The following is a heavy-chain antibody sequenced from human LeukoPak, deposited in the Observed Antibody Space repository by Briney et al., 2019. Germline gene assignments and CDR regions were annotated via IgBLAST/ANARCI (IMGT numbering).Heavy chain of an antibody. V-gene: IGHV1-69*13. CDR3: ARDRYGVVLYNWFDP. CDR1: GGTFSSYA. CDR2: IIPIFGTA. J-gene: IGHJ5*02. D-gene: IGHD3-3*01. Sequence: ASVKVSCKASGGTFSSYAISWVRQAPGQGLEWMGGIIPIFGTANYALKFQGRVTITADESTSTAYMELSSLRSEDTAVYYCARDRYGVVLYNWFDPWGQGTLVTVSS.